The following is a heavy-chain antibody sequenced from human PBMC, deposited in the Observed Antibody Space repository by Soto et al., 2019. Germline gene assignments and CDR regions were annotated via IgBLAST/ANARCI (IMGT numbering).Heavy chain of an antibody. CDR3: ARRIADYYYYYGMDV. CDR2: IYYSGST. V-gene: IGHV4-59*08. J-gene: IGHJ6*02. CDR1: GGSISSYY. Sequence: QVQLQESGPGLVKPSETLSLTCTVSGGSISSYYWSWIRQPPGKGLEWIGYIYYSGSTNYNPSLRRRVTISVDTSKNQFSLKLSSVPAADTAVYYCARRIADYYYYYGMDVWGQGTTVTVSS.